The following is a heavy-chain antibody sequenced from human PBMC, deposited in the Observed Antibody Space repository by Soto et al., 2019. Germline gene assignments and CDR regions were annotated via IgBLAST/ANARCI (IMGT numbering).Heavy chain of an antibody. CDR1: GGSVSRGTYV. CDR2: THSSRNT. V-gene: IGHV4-61*01. J-gene: IGHJ4*02. CDR3: ARGRDYFDY. Sequence: PSETLSLTCSVSGGSVSRGTYVWSWIRQPPGKRLEGIGYTHSSRNTNFNPSLKSRVTISIDTSKNQFSLKLTSVTAADTAVYYCARGRDYFDYWGQGTLVTVSS.